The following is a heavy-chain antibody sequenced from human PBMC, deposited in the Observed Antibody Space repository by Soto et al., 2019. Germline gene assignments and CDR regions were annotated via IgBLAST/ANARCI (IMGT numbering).Heavy chain of an antibody. CDR1: GYPFISFA. CDR3: ARDRLVSIYAFDI. V-gene: IGHV1-18*01. J-gene: IGHJ3*02. CDR2: ISTYNGNT. Sequence: QVQLVQSGPEVKKPGASVKVSCKTSGYPFISFALTWVRQAPGQGLEWMGWISTYNGNTNYAPKLQGRVTMTTDTSTSTAYMELRSLSSDDTAVYYCARDRLVSIYAFDIWGQGTMVTVSS. D-gene: IGHD3-16*01.